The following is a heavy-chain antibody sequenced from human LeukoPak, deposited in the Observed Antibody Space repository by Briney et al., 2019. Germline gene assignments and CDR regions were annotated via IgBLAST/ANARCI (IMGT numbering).Heavy chain of an antibody. CDR3: ASLGYSFGSWYFDL. D-gene: IGHD5-18*01. CDR2: IYTSGST. CDR1: GGSISSGTYY. Sequence: PSETLSLTCTVSGGSISSGTYYWGWIRQPPGKGLEWIGRIYTSGSTNYNPSLKSRVTISVDTSKNQFSLKLSSVTAADTAVYYCASLGYSFGSWYFDLWGRGTLVTVSS. J-gene: IGHJ2*01. V-gene: IGHV4-61*02.